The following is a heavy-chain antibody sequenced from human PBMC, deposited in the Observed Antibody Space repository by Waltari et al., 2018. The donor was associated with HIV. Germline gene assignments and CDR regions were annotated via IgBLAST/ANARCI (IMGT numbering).Heavy chain of an antibody. D-gene: IGHD6-19*01. CDR2: MYGSGIT. Sequence: QVQLQESGPRLVKPSETLSLSCTVSGDPSSRGSYYWSWIRQPAGEGLGWLGRMYGSGITSYRPSLKRGVTMSVDASTNKSSLKSTAVTVSETAIYYCAQATWGKTVAGWVRYFDKWGPGILVTVSS. CDR1: GDPSSRGSYY. CDR3: AQATWGKTVAGWVRYFDK. J-gene: IGHJ4*02. V-gene: IGHV4-61*02.